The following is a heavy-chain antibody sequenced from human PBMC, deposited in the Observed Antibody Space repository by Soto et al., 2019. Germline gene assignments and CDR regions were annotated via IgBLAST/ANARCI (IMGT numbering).Heavy chain of an antibody. Sequence: GGSLRLSCAASGFTFSSYAMHWVRQAPGKGLEWVAVISYDGSNKYYADSVKGRFTISSDNSKNTLYLEMNSLRPEDTAVYYCARGSRYNVLLWFGEPLDYWGQGTLVTVSS. CDR2: ISYDGSNK. CDR1: GFTFSSYA. J-gene: IGHJ4*02. CDR3: ARGSRYNVLLWFGEPLDY. V-gene: IGHV3-30-3*01. D-gene: IGHD3-10*01.